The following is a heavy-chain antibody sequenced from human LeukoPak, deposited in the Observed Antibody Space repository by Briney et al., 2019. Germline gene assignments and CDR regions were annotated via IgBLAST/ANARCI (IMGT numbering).Heavy chain of an antibody. CDR3: ARDLWWELPQLGGNY. D-gene: IGHD1-26*01. CDR1: GFTVSSNY. Sequence: GGSLRLSCAASGFTVSSNYMSWVRQAPGKGLEWVSVIYSGGSTYYADSVKGRFTISRDNSKNTLYLQMNRLRAEDTAVYYCARDLWWELPQLGGNYWGQGTLVTVSS. CDR2: IYSGGST. J-gene: IGHJ4*02. V-gene: IGHV3-53*01.